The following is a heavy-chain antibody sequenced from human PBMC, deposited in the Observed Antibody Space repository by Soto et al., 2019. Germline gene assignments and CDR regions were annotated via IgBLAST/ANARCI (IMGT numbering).Heavy chain of an antibody. J-gene: IGHJ6*02. CDR3: ARVSGIAAAGTTYGMEV. CDR1: GYSFTSYW. CDR2: IDPSDSYT. D-gene: IGHD6-13*01. Sequence: ESLKISCKGSGYSFTSYWISWVRQMPGKGLEWMGRIDPSDSYTNYSPSFQGHVTISADKSISTAYLQWSSLKASDTAMYYCARVSGIAAAGTTYGMEVWGQGTTVTVSS. V-gene: IGHV5-10-1*01.